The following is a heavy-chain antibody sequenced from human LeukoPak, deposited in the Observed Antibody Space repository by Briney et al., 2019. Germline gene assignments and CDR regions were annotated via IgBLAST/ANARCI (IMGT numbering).Heavy chain of an antibody. D-gene: IGHD1-14*01. CDR1: GGSITSSSHY. J-gene: IGHJ5*02. V-gene: IGHV4-39*01. Sequence: SETLSLACSVSGGSITSSSHYWAWLRQSPGKGLEWIGSVVYSVSAYSKPADSSRLTISVDTSNNQISLKLSFVTPTDTAVYDCASELRPPYCYPETIGFYPRGQGTLVT. CDR2: VVYSVSA. CDR3: ASELRPPYCYPETIGFYP.